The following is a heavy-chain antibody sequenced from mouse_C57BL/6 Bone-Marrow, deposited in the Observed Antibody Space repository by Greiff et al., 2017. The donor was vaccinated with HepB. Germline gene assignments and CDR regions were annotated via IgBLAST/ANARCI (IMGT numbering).Heavy chain of an antibody. CDR2: ISNGGGST. CDR1: GFTFSDYY. J-gene: IGHJ3*01. CDR3: ARGGYDVLWFAY. V-gene: IGHV5-12*01. D-gene: IGHD2-2*01. Sequence: EVMLVESGGGLVQPGGSLKLSCAASGFTFSDYYMYWVRQTPEKRLEWVAYISNGGGSTYYPDTVKGRFTISRDNAKNTLYLQMSRLKSEDTAMYYCARGGYDVLWFAYWGQGTLVTVSA.